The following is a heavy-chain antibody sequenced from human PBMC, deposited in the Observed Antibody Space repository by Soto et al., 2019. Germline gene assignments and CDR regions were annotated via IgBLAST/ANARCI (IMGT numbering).Heavy chain of an antibody. D-gene: IGHD3-22*01. J-gene: IGHJ3*02. Sequence: SVKVSCKASGYTFTSYGISWVRQAPGQGLEWMGRIIPILGIANYAQKFQGRVTITADKSTSTAYMELSSLRSEDTAVYYCASPEGRRDGGVDSSGSNLCCGAFDIWGQGTMVTVSS. CDR3: ASPEGRRDGGVDSSGSNLCCGAFDI. CDR1: GYTFTSYG. V-gene: IGHV1-69*04. CDR2: IIPILGIA.